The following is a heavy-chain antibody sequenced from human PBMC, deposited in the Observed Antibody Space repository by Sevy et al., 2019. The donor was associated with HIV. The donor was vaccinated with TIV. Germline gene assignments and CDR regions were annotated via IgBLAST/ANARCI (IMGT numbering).Heavy chain of an antibody. CDR1: GGSISSYY. CDR3: ARGVQGYYDSSGYRLVDY. Sequence: SETLSLTCTVSGGSISSYYWSWIRQPPGKGLEWIGYIYYSGSTNYNPSLKSRVTISVDTSKNQFSLKLSSVTAADTAVYYCARGVQGYYDSSGYRLVDYWGQGTLVTVSS. J-gene: IGHJ4*02. V-gene: IGHV4-59*01. CDR2: IYYSGST. D-gene: IGHD3-22*01.